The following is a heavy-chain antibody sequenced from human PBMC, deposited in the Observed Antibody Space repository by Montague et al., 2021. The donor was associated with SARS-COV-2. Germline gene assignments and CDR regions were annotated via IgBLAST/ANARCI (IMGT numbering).Heavy chain of an antibody. Sequence: SLRLSCAASGFIFDDYGMHRVRQAPGKGLEWVSGISWNSGTIDYADSVKGRFTISRDNAKNPLYLQMNRLRAEDTALYYCAKALEAVTAHLASVFDFWGQGTMVTVSS. D-gene: IGHD5-18*01. CDR1: GFIFDDYG. CDR2: ISWNSGTI. J-gene: IGHJ3*01. V-gene: IGHV3-9*01. CDR3: AKALEAVTAHLASVFDF.